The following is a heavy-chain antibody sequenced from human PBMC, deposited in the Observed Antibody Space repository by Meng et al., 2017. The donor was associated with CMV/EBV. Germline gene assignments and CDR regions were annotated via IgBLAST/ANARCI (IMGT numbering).Heavy chain of an antibody. CDR1: GFTFSSYW. CDR3: AKDKSHSVYYYYGMDV. D-gene: IGHD3-10*01. Sequence: GESLKISCAASGFTFSSYWMSWVRQAPGKGLEWVSAISGSGGSTYYADSVKGRFTISRDNSKNTLYLQMNSLRAEDTAVYYCAKDKSHSVYYYYGMDVWGQGTTVTVSS. CDR2: ISGSGGST. V-gene: IGHV3-23*01. J-gene: IGHJ6*02.